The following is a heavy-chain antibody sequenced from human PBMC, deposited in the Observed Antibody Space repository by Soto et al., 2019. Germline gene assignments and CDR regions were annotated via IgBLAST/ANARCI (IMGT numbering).Heavy chain of an antibody. Sequence: EVQLLESGGGLVQPGGSLRLSCAASEFTFSSYAMSWVRQAPGKGLEWVSAISGSGGRTYYADYVKGRFTISRDNSKNKLYVQMNSLRAEDTAVYYCAKVAPSGIAVARMRRKDDYWGQGTLVTVSS. V-gene: IGHV3-23*01. CDR3: AKVAPSGIAVARMRRKDDY. J-gene: IGHJ4*02. D-gene: IGHD6-19*01. CDR2: ISGSGGRT. CDR1: EFTFSSYA.